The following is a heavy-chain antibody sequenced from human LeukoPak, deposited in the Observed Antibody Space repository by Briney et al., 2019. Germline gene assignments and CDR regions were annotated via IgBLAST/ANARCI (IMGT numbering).Heavy chain of an antibody. CDR2: ISYDGSNK. V-gene: IGHV3-30*18. D-gene: IGHD1-26*01. Sequence: PGRSLRLSCAASGFTFSSYGMHWVRQAPGKGLEWVAVISYDGSNKYYADSVKVRFTISRDNSKSTLYLQMNSLRAEDTAVYYCAKNSGSYLFDYWGQGTLVTVSS. CDR1: GFTFSSYG. CDR3: AKNSGSYLFDY. J-gene: IGHJ4*02.